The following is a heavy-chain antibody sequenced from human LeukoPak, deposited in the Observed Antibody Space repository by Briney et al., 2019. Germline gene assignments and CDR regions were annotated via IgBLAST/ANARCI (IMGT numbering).Heavy chain of an antibody. CDR3: ARKPISLDPPSDFWSGRRVYYYYGMDV. J-gene: IGHJ6*02. CDR1: GYTFTSYA. Sequence: RASVTVSCTASGYTFTSYAMHWVRQAPGQRLEWMGRINAGNGNTKYPQKFQGRVTITRDTSASTAYMELSSLRSEDTAVYYCARKPISLDPPSDFWSGRRVYYYYGMDVWGQGTTVTVSS. D-gene: IGHD3-3*01. V-gene: IGHV1-3*01. CDR2: INAGNGNT.